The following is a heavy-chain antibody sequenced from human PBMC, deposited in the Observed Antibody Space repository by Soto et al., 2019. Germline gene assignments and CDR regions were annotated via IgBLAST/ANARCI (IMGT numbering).Heavy chain of an antibody. Sequence: EVQLLESGGGLVQPGGSLRLSCAASGFAFSTFPMNWVRQPPGKGLEWVSTISGSSGEKYYAASVKGRFTISRDNSKTTLYLQMNSLRAEDTAVYYCAKDPLEPWGGAYFDYWGQGTLVTVSS. V-gene: IGHV3-23*01. J-gene: IGHJ4*02. CDR1: GFAFSTFP. D-gene: IGHD2-21*01. CDR3: AKDPLEPWGGAYFDY. CDR2: ISGSSGEK.